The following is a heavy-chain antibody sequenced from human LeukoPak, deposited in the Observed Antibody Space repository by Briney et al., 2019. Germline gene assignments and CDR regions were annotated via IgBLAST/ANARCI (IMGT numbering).Heavy chain of an antibody. J-gene: IGHJ4*02. Sequence: GGSLRLSCAASGFTFDDYAMHWVRQAPGKGLEWVSLISGDGGSTYYADSVKGRFTISRDNSKNSLYLQMNSLRTEDTALYYCAKQFRRDGYNGGTFDYWGQGTLVTVSS. CDR1: GFTFDDYA. CDR2: ISGDGGST. V-gene: IGHV3-43*02. D-gene: IGHD5-24*01. CDR3: AKQFRRDGYNGGTFDY.